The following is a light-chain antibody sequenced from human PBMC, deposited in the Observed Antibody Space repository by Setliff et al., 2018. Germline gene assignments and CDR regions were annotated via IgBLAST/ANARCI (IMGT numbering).Light chain of an antibody. V-gene: IGLV2-14*03. CDR2: DVI. CDR1: GSDVGGYDY. CDR3: ISYLYSQTLYV. Sequence: QSALTHPASVSGSPGQTIILSCTGTGSDVGGYDYISWYQLHPGKVPKLMIYDVINRPSGVSDRFSGSKSGNTASLTISGLQAEDEATYYCISYLYSQTLYVFGTGTKVTVL. J-gene: IGLJ1*01.